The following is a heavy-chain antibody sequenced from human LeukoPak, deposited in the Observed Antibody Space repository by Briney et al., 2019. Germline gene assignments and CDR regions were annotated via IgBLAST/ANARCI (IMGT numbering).Heavy chain of an antibody. D-gene: IGHD2-15*01. Sequence: ASVKVSCKASGYTFTDYNMQWVRQAPGQGLEWMGWINPNSGGTAYAQKFQGRVTMTRDTSISTAYMELSRLTSDDTAMYYCAVGRCSGGTCTSEFDYWGQGTLVTVSS. J-gene: IGHJ4*02. V-gene: IGHV1-2*02. CDR3: AVGRCSGGTCTSEFDY. CDR1: GYTFTDYN. CDR2: INPNSGGT.